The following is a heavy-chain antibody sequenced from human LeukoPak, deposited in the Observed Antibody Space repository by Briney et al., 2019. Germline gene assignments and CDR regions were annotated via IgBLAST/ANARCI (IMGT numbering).Heavy chain of an antibody. Sequence: GGSLRLSCAASRFTFSNYSMSWVRQAPGKGLEWVSSISSSGTHIYYADSVKGRFTISRDNAKNSLYLQMNSLRAEDTAVYYCARDPSLAVAGFFDYWGQGTLVTVSS. J-gene: IGHJ4*02. CDR3: ARDPSLAVAGFFDY. CDR2: ISSSGTHI. CDR1: RFTFSNYS. V-gene: IGHV3-21*01. D-gene: IGHD6-19*01.